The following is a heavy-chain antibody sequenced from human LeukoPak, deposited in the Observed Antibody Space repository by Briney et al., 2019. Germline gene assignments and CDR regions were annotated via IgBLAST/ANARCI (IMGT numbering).Heavy chain of an antibody. CDR2: ISSSSYI. Sequence: ETLSLTCTVSGYSISNGYYWGWIRQPPGKGLEWVSSISSSSYIYYADSVKGRFTISRDNAKNSLYLQMNSLRAEDTAVYYCARDPSIYCGGDCYMYYFDYWGQGTLVTVSS. CDR1: GYSISNGYY. V-gene: IGHV3-69-1*01. D-gene: IGHD2-21*02. J-gene: IGHJ4*02. CDR3: ARDPSIYCGGDCYMYYFDY.